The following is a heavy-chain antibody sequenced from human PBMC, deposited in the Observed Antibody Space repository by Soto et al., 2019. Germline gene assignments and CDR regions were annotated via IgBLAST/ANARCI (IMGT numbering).Heavy chain of an antibody. CDR2: ISAYNGNT. D-gene: IGHD3-10*01. CDR3: AQIGFNYYYGMDV. CDR1: GYTFPSYG. V-gene: IGHV1-18*01. J-gene: IGHJ6*02. Sequence: ASVNVSCKASGYTFPSYGISWVRQAPGQGLERMGWISAYNGNTNYAQKLQGRVTMTTDTSTSTAYMELRSLRSDDTAVYYCAQIGFNYYYGMDVWGQGTTVTVSS.